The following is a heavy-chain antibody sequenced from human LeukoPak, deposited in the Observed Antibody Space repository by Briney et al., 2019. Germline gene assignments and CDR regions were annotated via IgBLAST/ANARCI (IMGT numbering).Heavy chain of an antibody. D-gene: IGHD2-15*01. J-gene: IGHJ4*02. V-gene: IGHV3-23*01. Sequence: GGSLRLSCAASGFTFSNYAMSWVRQAPGKGLEWVSDINGSGGNTYYAASVRGRFTISRDTSRSTLYLQMNSLRAEDAAVYYCAKAPVTSCRGAFCYPFDYWGQGTLVTVSS. CDR3: AKAPVTSCRGAFCYPFDY. CDR2: INGSGGNT. CDR1: GFTFSNYA.